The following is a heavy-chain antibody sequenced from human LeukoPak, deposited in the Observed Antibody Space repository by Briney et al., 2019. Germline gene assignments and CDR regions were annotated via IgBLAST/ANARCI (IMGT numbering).Heavy chain of an antibody. J-gene: IGHJ4*02. D-gene: IGHD5-18*01. CDR3: ARMTDPGGYSYAIDY. V-gene: IGHV1-69*01. Sequence: GSSVKVSCKASGGTFSSYAISWVRQAPGQGLEWMGGIIPIFGTANYAQKFQGRVTITADESTSTAYMELSRLRSEDTAVYYCARMTDPGGYSYAIDYWGQGTLVTVSS. CDR1: GGTFSSYA. CDR2: IIPIFGTA.